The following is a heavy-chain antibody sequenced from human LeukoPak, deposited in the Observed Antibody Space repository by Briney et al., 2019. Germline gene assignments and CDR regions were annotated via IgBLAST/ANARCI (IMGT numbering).Heavy chain of an antibody. V-gene: IGHV4-59*08. CDR3: ARRSPLGGWSFDY. D-gene: IGHD6-19*01. CDR2: IYYSGST. CDR1: GGSISSYY. Sequence: SETLSLTCTVSGGSISSYYWSRIRQPPGKGLEWIGYIYYSGSTNYNPSLKSRVTISVDTSKNQFSLKLSSVTAADTAVYYCARRSPLGGWSFDYWGQGTLVTVSS. J-gene: IGHJ4*02.